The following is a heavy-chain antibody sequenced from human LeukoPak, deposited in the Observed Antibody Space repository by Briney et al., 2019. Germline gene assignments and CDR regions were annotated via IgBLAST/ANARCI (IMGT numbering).Heavy chain of an antibody. Sequence: GASVKVSCKTSGYSFTDYYMHWVRQAPGQGPEWMGWINPNSGGTSSAQKFQGRVTMTRDTSITTVYMEVSWLTSDDTAIYYCARADRLHGGPYLTGPWGQGTLVTVSS. CDR2: INPNSGGT. D-gene: IGHD3-9*01. V-gene: IGHV1-2*02. J-gene: IGHJ5*02. CDR3: ARADRLHGGPYLTGP. CDR1: GYSFTDYY.